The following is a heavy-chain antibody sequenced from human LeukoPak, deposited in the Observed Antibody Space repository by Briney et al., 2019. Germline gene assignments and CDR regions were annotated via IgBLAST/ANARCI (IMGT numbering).Heavy chain of an antibody. J-gene: IGHJ4*02. CDR2: FEPEDGKI. CDR3: AASSPYNWKAHDF. V-gene: IGHV1-24*01. Sequence: ASVKVSCKVSGNSLTKLSMHWVRQPPGKGPEWMGGFEPEDGKIICAQKFEGRLPMTEDTSTETAYMELSSLRSEDTAVYYCAASSPYNWKAHDFWGQGSLVIVSS. D-gene: IGHD1-1*01. CDR1: GNSLTKLS.